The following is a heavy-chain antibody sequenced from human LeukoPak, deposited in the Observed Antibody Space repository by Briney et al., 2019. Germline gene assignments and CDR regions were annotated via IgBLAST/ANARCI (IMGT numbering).Heavy chain of an antibody. CDR2: ISGSDGST. J-gene: IGHJ4*02. Sequence: GGSLRLSCAASGFTFSSYAMSWVRQAPGKGLEWVSAISGSDGSTYYADSVKGRFTISRDNSKNTLYLQMNSLRAEDTAVYYCAKARDDSSGWYAGFDYWGQGTLVTVSS. CDR1: GFTFSSYA. CDR3: AKARDDSSGWYAGFDY. V-gene: IGHV3-23*01. D-gene: IGHD6-19*01.